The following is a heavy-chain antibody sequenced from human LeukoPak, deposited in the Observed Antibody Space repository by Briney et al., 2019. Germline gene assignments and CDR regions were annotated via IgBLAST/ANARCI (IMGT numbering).Heavy chain of an antibody. CDR1: GFTFSSYA. Sequence: GGSLRLSCAASGFTFSSYAMSWVRQAPGKGLEWVSATSGSGGSTYYADSVKGRFTISRDNSKNTLYLQMNSLRAEDTAVYYCAKGSYAFGEAYYFDYWGQGTLVTVSS. CDR3: AKGSYAFGEAYYFDY. D-gene: IGHD3-10*01. CDR2: TSGSGGST. J-gene: IGHJ4*02. V-gene: IGHV3-23*01.